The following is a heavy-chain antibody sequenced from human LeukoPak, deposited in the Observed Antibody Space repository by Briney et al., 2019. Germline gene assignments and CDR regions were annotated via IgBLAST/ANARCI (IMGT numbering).Heavy chain of an antibody. Sequence: SETLSLTCTVSGGSISSGDYYWSWIRQPPGKGLEWIGYIYYSGSTYYNPPLKSRVTISVDTSKNQFSLKLSSVTAADTAVYYCATHHKGYTSSWDDAFDILGQGTMVTVSS. CDR1: GGSISSGDYY. CDR3: ATHHKGYTSSWDDAFDI. CDR2: IYYSGST. J-gene: IGHJ3*02. V-gene: IGHV4-30-4*01. D-gene: IGHD6-13*01.